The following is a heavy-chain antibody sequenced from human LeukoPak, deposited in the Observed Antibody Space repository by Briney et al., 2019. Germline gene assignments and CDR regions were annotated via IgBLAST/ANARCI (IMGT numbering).Heavy chain of an antibody. J-gene: IGHJ4*02. Sequence: SETLSLTCTVSGDSLISNYWSWIRQPPGKGLEWIGYIYHSGNTNYNPSLKSRVTISVDTSKNQFSLKLSSVTAADTAVYYCARGGRGATTPKALLDYWGQGTLVTVSS. CDR1: GDSLISNY. CDR2: IYHSGNT. D-gene: IGHD1-26*01. CDR3: ARGGRGATTPKALLDY. V-gene: IGHV4-59*12.